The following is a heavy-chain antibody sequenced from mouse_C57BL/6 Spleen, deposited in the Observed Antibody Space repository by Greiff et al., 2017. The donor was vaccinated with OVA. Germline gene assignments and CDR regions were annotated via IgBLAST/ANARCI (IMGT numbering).Heavy chain of an antibody. CDR3: VSGSRGYFDV. CDR2: IRSKSNNYAT. V-gene: IGHV10-1*01. CDR1: GFSFNTYA. D-gene: IGHD1-1*01. Sequence: EVQRVESGGGLVQPKGSLKLSCAASGFSFNTYAMNWVRQAPGKGLEWVARIRSKSNNYATYYADSVKDRFTISRDDSESMLYLQMNNLKTEDTAMYYCVSGSRGYFDVWGTGTTVTVSS. J-gene: IGHJ1*03.